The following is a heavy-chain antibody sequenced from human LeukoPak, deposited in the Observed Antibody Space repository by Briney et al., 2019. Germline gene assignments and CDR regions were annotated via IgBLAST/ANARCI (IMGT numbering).Heavy chain of an antibody. V-gene: IGHV3-21*01. CDR3: ARDLNSYSSSSQFDY. Sequence: GGSLRLSCAASGFTFRSYTMNWVRQAPGKGLEWVSSISNIGNHIYYANSVKGRFTISRDNAKNSLYLQMNSLRAEDTAVYYCARDLNSYSSSSQFDYWGQGNLATVSS. CDR2: ISNIGNHI. J-gene: IGHJ4*02. D-gene: IGHD2-2*01. CDR1: GFTFRSYT.